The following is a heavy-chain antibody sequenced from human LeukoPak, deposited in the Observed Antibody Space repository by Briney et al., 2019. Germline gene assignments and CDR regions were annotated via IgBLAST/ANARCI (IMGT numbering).Heavy chain of an antibody. CDR3: ARGAVMAVVPSYDY. CDR2: IYHSGSA. J-gene: IGHJ4*02. CDR1: GGSISSSNW. V-gene: IGHV4-4*02. Sequence: SETLSLTCAVSGGSISSSNWWSWVRQPPGKGLEWIGEIYHSGSANYNPSLKSRVTISVDKSKNQFSLKLSSVTAADTAVYYCARGAVMAVVPSYDYWGQGTLVTVSS. D-gene: IGHD2-15*01.